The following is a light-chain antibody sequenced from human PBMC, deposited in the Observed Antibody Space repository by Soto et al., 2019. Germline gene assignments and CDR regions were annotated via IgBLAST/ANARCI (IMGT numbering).Light chain of an antibody. J-gene: IGLJ2*01. CDR3: QLWDGGSGHRV. CDR2: YDR. CDR1: NIGSKS. V-gene: IGLV3-21*04. Sequence: SYVLTQPPSVSVAPGKAARITCGGNNIGSKSVHWYQQKPGQAPLLVIYYDRDRPSGIPERFSGSNSGNTATLTISRVEAGDGADYYCQLWDGGSGHRVFGGGTKLTVL.